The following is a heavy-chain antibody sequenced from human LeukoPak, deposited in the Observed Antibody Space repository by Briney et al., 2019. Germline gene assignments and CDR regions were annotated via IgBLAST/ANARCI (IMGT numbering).Heavy chain of an antibody. CDR1: GYTFTIYD. D-gene: IGHD2-2*01. Sequence: ASVKVSCKASGYTFTIYDINWVRQATGQGLEWMGWMSPNSGNTGYAQKFQGRVTMTRNTSISTAYMELSSLRSEDTAVYYCARDCVVVVPAAISYYYGMDVWGQGTTVTVSS. V-gene: IGHV1-8*01. J-gene: IGHJ6*02. CDR2: MSPNSGNT. CDR3: ARDCVVVVPAAISYYYGMDV.